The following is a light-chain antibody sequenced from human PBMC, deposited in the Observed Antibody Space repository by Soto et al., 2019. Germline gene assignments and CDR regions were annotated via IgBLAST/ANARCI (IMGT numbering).Light chain of an antibody. Sequence: QSALTQPTSASGSPGQSVAISCTGTSSDVGGYNSVSWYQQHPGKAPKLVIYEVTKRPSGVPDRFSGSKSGNTASLTVSGLQAEDEADYYCSSYAGSNNLLFGGGTKLTVL. V-gene: IGLV2-8*01. CDR2: EVT. CDR1: SSDVGGYNS. J-gene: IGLJ2*01. CDR3: SSYAGSNNLL.